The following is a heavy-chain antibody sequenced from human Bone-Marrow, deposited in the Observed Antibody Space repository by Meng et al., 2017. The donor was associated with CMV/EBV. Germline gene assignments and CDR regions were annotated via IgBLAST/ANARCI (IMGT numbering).Heavy chain of an antibody. CDR2: ISAANGNT. Sequence: CKTSGYTFTSHAFSWVRQAPGQGLQWMGWISAANGNTHYSDKFKGRVTMSIDTSTSTAYMELRSLQSDDTAVYYCARLAAGANFLDSWGQGTLVTVSS. CDR3: ARLAAGANFLDS. J-gene: IGHJ4*02. V-gene: IGHV1-18*01. D-gene: IGHD7-27*01. CDR1: GYTFTSHA.